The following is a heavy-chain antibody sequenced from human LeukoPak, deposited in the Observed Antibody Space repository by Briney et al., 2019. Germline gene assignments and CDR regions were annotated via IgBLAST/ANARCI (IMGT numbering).Heavy chain of an antibody. Sequence: SETLSLTCTVSGGSISSYYWSWIRQPAGKGLEWIGRIYTSGSTNYNPSLKSRVTMSVVTSKNQFSLKLSSVTAADTAVYYCAREGYDFWSGYGYYYGMDVWGQGTTVTVSS. D-gene: IGHD3-3*01. CDR3: AREGYDFWSGYGYYYGMDV. CDR1: GGSISSYY. CDR2: IYTSGST. V-gene: IGHV4-4*07. J-gene: IGHJ6*02.